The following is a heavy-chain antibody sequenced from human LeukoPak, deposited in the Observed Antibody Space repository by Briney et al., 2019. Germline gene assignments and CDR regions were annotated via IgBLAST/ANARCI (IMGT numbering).Heavy chain of an antibody. CDR3: ASRIASWSAVD. CDR2: FYPGDSST. D-gene: IGHD3-3*01. J-gene: IGHJ4*02. CDR1: GYSFTTKW. Sequence: HGESLKISCKASGYSFTTKWIGWVRQMPGKGLEWMGVFYPGDSSTIYSPSFQGHITISADKSISTAYLQWSSLKASDTAIYYCASRIASWSAVDWGQGTLVTVSS. V-gene: IGHV5-51*01.